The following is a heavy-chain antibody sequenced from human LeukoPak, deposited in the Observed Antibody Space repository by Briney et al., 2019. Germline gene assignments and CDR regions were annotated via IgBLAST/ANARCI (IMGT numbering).Heavy chain of an antibody. D-gene: IGHD3-22*01. V-gene: IGHV3-53*01. CDR3: ARSRLFDAFDI. Sequence: GGSLRLSCAASGFTVSSNYMSWVRQAPGKGLEWVSVIYSGGSTYYADSVKGRFTISRDNSKDTLYLQMNSLRAEDTAVYYCARSRLFDAFDIWGQGTMVTVSS. J-gene: IGHJ3*02. CDR1: GFTVSSNY. CDR2: IYSGGST.